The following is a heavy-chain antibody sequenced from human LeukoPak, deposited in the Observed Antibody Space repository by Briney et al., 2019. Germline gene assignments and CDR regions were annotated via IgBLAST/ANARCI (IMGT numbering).Heavy chain of an antibody. CDR3: AKESSNYVSVNWFDP. V-gene: IGHV3-48*01. J-gene: IGHJ5*02. Sequence: GGSLRLSCAASGFTFSSYSMNWVRQAPGKGLEWVSYISSSSSTIYYADSVKGRFTISRDNAKNSLYLQMNSLRAEDTAVYYCAKESSNYVSVNWFDPWGQGTLVTVSS. D-gene: IGHD4-11*01. CDR2: ISSSSSTI. CDR1: GFTFSSYS.